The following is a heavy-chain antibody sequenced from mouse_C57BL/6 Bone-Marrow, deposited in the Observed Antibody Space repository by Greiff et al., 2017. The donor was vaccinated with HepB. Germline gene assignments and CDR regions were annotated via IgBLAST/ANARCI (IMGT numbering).Heavy chain of an antibody. CDR3: ARQSYGSSPNWYFDV. Sequence: VQLKESGPGLVAPSQSLSITCTVSGFSLTSYGVHWVRQPPGKGLEWLVVIWSDGSTTYNSALKSRLSISKDNSKSQVFLKMNSLQTDDTAMYYCARQSYGSSPNWYFDVWGTGTTVTVSS. J-gene: IGHJ1*03. CDR1: GFSLTSYG. V-gene: IGHV2-6-1*01. CDR2: IWSDGST. D-gene: IGHD1-1*01.